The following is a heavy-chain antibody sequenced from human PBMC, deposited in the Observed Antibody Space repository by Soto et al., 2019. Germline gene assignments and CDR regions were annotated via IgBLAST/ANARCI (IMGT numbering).Heavy chain of an antibody. J-gene: IGHJ6*02. CDR1: GFTFSSYA. D-gene: IGHD1-26*01. V-gene: IGHV3-23*01. CDR2: ISGSGGST. Sequence: PGGSLRLSCAASGFTFSSYATSWVRQAPGKGLEWVSAISGSGGSTYYADSVKGRFTISRDNSKNTLYLQMNSLRAEDTAVYYCAKEGDGKPLYYYYYGMDVWGQGTTVTVSS. CDR3: AKEGDGKPLYYYYYGMDV.